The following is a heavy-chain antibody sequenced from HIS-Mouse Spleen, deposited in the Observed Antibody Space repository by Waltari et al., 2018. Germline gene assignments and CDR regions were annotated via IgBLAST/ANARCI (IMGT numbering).Heavy chain of an antibody. Sequence: QVQLQESGPGLVKPSETLSLTCTVSGGSISSYYWSWIRQPPGKGLEWSGYIYYSGSTNYNPALKSRVTMSVDTSKNQFSLKLSSVTAADTAVYYCAREGLERYYFDYWGQGTLVTVSS. CDR1: GGSISSYY. CDR2: IYYSGST. CDR3: AREGLERYYFDY. D-gene: IGHD1-1*01. J-gene: IGHJ4*02. V-gene: IGHV4-59*01.